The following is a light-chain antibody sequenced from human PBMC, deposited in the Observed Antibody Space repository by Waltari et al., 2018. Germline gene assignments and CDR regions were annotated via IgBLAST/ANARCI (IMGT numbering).Light chain of an antibody. CDR2: DTY. V-gene: IGKV3-20*01. CDR3: QKYDRLPAT. J-gene: IGKJ1*01. Sequence: CRASQSVGRSLVWYQQKPGQAPRLLIYDTYKRATGIPDRFSGSGSGTDFSLTISRLEPEDFAVYYCQKYDRLPATFGQGTKVEIK. CDR1: QSVGRS.